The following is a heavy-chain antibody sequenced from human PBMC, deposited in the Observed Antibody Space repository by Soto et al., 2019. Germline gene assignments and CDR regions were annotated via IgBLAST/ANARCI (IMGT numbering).Heavy chain of an antibody. CDR3: TTLPGAYYYYYGMDV. Sequence: GGSLRLSCAASGFTFSNAWMSWVRQAPGKGLVWVGRIKSKTDGGTTDYAAPVKGRFTISRDDSKNTRYLQMNSLKTEDTAVYYCTTLPGAYYYYYGMDVWGQGTTVTVSS. D-gene: IGHD3-10*01. V-gene: IGHV3-15*01. CDR2: IKSKTDGGTT. J-gene: IGHJ6*02. CDR1: GFTFSNAW.